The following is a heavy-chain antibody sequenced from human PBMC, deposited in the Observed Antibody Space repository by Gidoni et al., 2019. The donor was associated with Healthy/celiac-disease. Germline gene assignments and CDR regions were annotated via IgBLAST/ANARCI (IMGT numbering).Heavy chain of an antibody. V-gene: IGHV3-9*01. D-gene: IGHD3-16*01. J-gene: IGHJ6*02. CDR1: GFTFDDYA. Sequence: EVQLVESGGGLVQPGRSLRLSCAASGFTFDDYAMHWVRQAPGTGLEWVSGISWNSGSIGYADSVKGRFTISRDNAKNSLYLQMNSLRAEDTALYYCAKGGRRGGMDVWGQGTTVTVSS. CDR2: ISWNSGSI. CDR3: AKGGRRGGMDV.